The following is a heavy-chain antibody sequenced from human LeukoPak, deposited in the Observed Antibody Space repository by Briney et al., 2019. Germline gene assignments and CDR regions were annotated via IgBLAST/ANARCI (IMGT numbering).Heavy chain of an antibody. CDR3: AREIWIEYNWFDP. V-gene: IGHV4-30-4*01. CDR1: GGSISSGDYY. D-gene: IGHD3-10*01. J-gene: IGHJ5*02. Sequence: KPSQTLSLTCTVSGGSISSGDYYWSWIRQPPGKGLEWIGYIYYSGSTYYNPSLKSRVTISVDTSKNQFSLKLSSVTAADTAVYYCAREIWIEYNWFDPWGQGTLVTVSS. CDR2: IYYSGST.